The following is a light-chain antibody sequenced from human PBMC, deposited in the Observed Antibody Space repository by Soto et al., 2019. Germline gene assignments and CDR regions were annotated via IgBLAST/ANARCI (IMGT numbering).Light chain of an antibody. CDR1: SSAFGGYNS. V-gene: IGLV2-14*01. CDR2: KIT. CDR3: NSYTRNNTLV. J-gene: IGLJ2*01. Sequence: QSALTQPASASGSPGQSITISCTGTSSAFGGYNSVSWYQQHPGKAPKLMIYKITNRPSGVSNRFSGSKSGSTASLTISGLQAEDEADYYCNSYTRNNTLVFGGGTQLTVL.